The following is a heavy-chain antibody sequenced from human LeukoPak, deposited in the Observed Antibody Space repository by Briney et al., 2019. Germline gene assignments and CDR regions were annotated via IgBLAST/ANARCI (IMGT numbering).Heavy chain of an antibody. CDR3: AKDLNFVWGSYRYSPRPIDY. V-gene: IGHV3-9*01. CDR2: ISWNSGSI. CDR1: GFTFDDYA. J-gene: IGHJ4*02. D-gene: IGHD3-16*02. Sequence: PDRSLRLSCAASGFTFDDYAMHWVRQAPGKGLEWVSGISWNSGSIGYADSVKGRVTISRDNAKNSLYLQMNSLRAEDTAVYYCAKDLNFVWGSYRYSPRPIDYWGQGTLVTVSS.